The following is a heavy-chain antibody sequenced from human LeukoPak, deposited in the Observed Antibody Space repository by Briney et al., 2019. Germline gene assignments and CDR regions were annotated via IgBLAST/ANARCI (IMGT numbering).Heavy chain of an antibody. V-gene: IGHV4-59*08. CDR3: ARRGSYYYYYYMDV. CDR2: IYYSGTT. J-gene: IGHJ6*03. CDR1: GGSISSYY. D-gene: IGHD1-26*01. Sequence: SETLSLTCTVSGGSISSYYWSWIRQPPGKGLEWIGYIYYSGTTNYNPSLKSRVTISVDTSKNQFSLKLSSVTAADTAVYYCARRGSYYYYYYMDVWGKGTTVTVSS.